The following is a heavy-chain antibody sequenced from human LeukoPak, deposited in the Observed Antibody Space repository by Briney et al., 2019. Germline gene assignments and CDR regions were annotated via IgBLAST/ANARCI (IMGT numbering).Heavy chain of an antibody. CDR1: GFTFSSYA. J-gene: IGHJ4*02. CDR3: AKGEPQQLESPFDY. Sequence: AGSLRLSCAASGFTFSSYALSWVRQAPGKGLEWVSAISGSGGSTYYADSVKGRFTISRDNSKNTLYLQMNSLRAEDTAVYYCAKGEPQQLESPFDYWGQGTLVTVSS. CDR2: ISGSGGST. D-gene: IGHD6-13*01. V-gene: IGHV3-23*01.